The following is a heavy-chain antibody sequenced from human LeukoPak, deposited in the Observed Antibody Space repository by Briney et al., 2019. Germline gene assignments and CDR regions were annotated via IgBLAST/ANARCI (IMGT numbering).Heavy chain of an antibody. D-gene: IGHD2-2*01. V-gene: IGHV1-46*03. J-gene: IGHJ4*02. CDR1: GYTFTGYY. Sequence: ASVKVSCKASGYTFTGYYMHWVRQAPGRGLEWMGIINPSGGSTSYAQKFKGRVTMTRDTSTSTVYMELSSLRSEDTAVYYCAREECSSTSCPQTIDYWGQGTLVTVSS. CDR2: INPSGGST. CDR3: AREECSSTSCPQTIDY.